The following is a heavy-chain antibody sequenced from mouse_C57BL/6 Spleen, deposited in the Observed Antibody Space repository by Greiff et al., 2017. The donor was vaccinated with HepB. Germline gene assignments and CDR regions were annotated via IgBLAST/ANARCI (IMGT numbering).Heavy chain of an antibody. CDR1: GFTFSSYA. V-gene: IGHV5-4*01. CDR2: ISDGGSYT. J-gene: IGHJ2*01. D-gene: IGHD2-4*01. Sequence: EVQRVESGGGLVKPGGSLKLSCAASGFTFSSYAMSWVRQTPEKRLEWVATISDGGSYTYYPDNVKGRFTISRDNAKNNLYLQMSHLKSEDTAMYYCARDKDDYDWGLYYFDDWGQGTTLTVSS. CDR3: ARDKDDYDWGLYYFDD.